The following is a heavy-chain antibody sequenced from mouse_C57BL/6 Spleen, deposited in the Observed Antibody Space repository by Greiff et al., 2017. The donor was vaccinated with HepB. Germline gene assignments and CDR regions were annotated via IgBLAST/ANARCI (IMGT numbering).Heavy chain of an antibody. CDR1: GFSLSTSGMG. Sequence: QVTLKESGPGILQSSQSLSLTCSFSGFSLSTSGMGLSWIRQPSGKGLEWLVHNYWGDAKRYNPSLKSRHTISKDTSRNQVFLKITSVDTADTATYYCARRRGARVFDYWGQGTTLTVSS. CDR3: ARRRGARVFDY. CDR2: NYWGDAK. V-gene: IGHV8-12*01. J-gene: IGHJ2*01.